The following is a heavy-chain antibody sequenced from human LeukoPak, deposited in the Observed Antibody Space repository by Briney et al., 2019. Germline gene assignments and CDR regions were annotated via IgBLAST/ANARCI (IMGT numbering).Heavy chain of an antibody. CDR1: GYTFTSYY. Sequence: GASVKVSCKASGYTFTSYYMHWVRQAPGQGLEWMGIINPSGGSTSYAQKFQGRATMTRDTSISTAYMELSRLRSDDTAVYYCARADGYLDYWGQGTLVTVSS. CDR2: INPSGGST. D-gene: IGHD5-24*01. CDR3: ARADGYLDY. V-gene: IGHV1-46*01. J-gene: IGHJ4*02.